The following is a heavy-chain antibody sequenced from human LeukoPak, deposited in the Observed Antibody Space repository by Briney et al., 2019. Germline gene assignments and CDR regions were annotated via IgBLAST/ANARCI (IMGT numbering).Heavy chain of an antibody. D-gene: IGHD3-22*01. CDR1: AASIRNNH. Sequence: SGTLSLTCTVSAASIRNNHWGWIRQPPGEGLEWLAYIYSTGSTSYIPSLKSRVTISVDTSKNQSSLNLTSVTAADTAVYYCARRFYYDGHHDSWGQGTLVTVSS. CDR3: ARRFYYDGHHDS. CDR2: IYSTGST. V-gene: IGHV4-59*08. J-gene: IGHJ4*02.